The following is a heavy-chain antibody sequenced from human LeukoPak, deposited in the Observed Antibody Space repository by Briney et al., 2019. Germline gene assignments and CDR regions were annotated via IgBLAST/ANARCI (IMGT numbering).Heavy chain of an antibody. CDR3: ARDTKSSDAFDI. CDR2: INHGGST. CDR1: GGSFSGYY. D-gene: IGHD3-3*01. J-gene: IGHJ3*02. V-gene: IGHV4-34*01. Sequence: SETLSLTCAVYGGSFSGYYWSWIRQPPGKGLEWIGEINHGGSTKYNPSLKSRVTISVDRSKNQFSLKLSSVTAADTAVYYCARDTKSSDAFDIWGQGTVVTVSS.